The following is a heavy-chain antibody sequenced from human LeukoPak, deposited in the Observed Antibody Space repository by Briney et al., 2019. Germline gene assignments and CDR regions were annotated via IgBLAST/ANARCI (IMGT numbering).Heavy chain of an antibody. Sequence: SETLSLTCAVYGGSFSGYYWSWIRQPPGKGLEWIGEINHSGSTNYNPSLKSRVTISVDTSKNQFSLKLGSVTAADTAVYYCARVGRLGIVVVPAADDAFDIWGQGTMVTVSS. CDR1: GGSFSGYY. CDR3: ARVGRLGIVVVPAADDAFDI. V-gene: IGHV4-34*01. CDR2: INHSGST. D-gene: IGHD2-2*03. J-gene: IGHJ3*02.